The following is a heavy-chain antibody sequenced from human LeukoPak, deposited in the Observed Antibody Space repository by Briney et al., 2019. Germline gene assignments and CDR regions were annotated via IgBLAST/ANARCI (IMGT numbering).Heavy chain of an antibody. CDR1: GFTFSSYS. J-gene: IGHJ3*02. CDR2: ISSSSSYI. CDR3: ARWDIAVVTAPGQHAFDI. D-gene: IGHD2-21*02. Sequence: AGGSLRLSCAASGFTFSSYSMNWVRQAPGKGLEWVSSISSSSSYIYYADSVKGRFTISRDNAKNSLYLQMNSLRAEDTAVYYCARWDIAVVTAPGQHAFDIWGQGTMVTVSS. V-gene: IGHV3-21*01.